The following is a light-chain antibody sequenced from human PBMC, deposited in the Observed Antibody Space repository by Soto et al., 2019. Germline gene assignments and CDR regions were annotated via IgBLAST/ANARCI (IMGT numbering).Light chain of an antibody. CDR2: DAS. CDR3: QQYNSYPRR. CDR1: QSISSW. V-gene: IGKV1-5*01. Sequence: DIPMTQSPSTLSATVGDGVTITCRASQSISSWLAWYQQKPGKAPKLLIYDASSLESGVPSRFSGSGSGTEFTLTISSLQPDDFATYYCQQYNSYPRRFGQGTKVEIK. J-gene: IGKJ1*01.